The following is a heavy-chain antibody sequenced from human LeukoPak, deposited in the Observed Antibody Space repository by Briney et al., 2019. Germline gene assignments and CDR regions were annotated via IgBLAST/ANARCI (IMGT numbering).Heavy chain of an antibody. J-gene: IGHJ3*02. CDR3: ASSGQWLIAFDI. D-gene: IGHD6-19*01. V-gene: IGHV1-2*02. CDR1: GYTFTGYY. Sequence: ASVKVSCKASGYTFTGYYMHWVRQAPGQGLEWMGWFNPNSGGTNYAQKFQGRVPLTRDTSISTAYMELSRLRSDDTAVYYCASSGQWLIAFDIWGQGTMVTVSS. CDR2: FNPNSGGT.